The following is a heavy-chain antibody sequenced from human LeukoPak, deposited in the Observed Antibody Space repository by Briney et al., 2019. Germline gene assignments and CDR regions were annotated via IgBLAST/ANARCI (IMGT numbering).Heavy chain of an antibody. Sequence: GGSLRLSCAASGFTFSSYAMHWVRQAPGKGLEWVAVISYDGSNKYYADSVKGRFTISRDNSKNTLYLQMNSLRAEDTAFYYCARETTGLARYFDYWGQGTLVTVSS. D-gene: IGHD4-11*01. V-gene: IGHV3-30-3*01. CDR2: ISYDGSNK. CDR3: ARETTGLARYFDY. CDR1: GFTFSSYA. J-gene: IGHJ4*02.